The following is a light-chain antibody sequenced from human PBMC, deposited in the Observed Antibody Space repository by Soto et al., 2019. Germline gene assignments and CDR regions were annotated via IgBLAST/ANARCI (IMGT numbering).Light chain of an antibody. J-gene: IGLJ1*01. CDR3: QSYDSSLSGSV. V-gene: IGLV1-40*01. Sequence: QSGLTEAPSVSGAAGKRVTISCSGSSSNFGAGYAVQWYQQLPGTAPKLLIYGNNNRPSGVPDRFSGSKSGTSASLAITGLQAEDEADYFCQSYDSSLSGSVFRTATKATVL. CDR1: SSNFGAGYA. CDR2: GNN.